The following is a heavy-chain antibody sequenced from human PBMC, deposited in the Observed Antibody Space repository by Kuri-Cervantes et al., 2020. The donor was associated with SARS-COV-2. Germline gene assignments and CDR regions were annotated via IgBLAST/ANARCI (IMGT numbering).Heavy chain of an antibody. V-gene: IGHV3-21*01. CDR2: ISSSSYI. Sequence: GGSLRLSCAASGFTFSSYSMNWVHQAPGKGLEWVSSISSSSYIYYADSVKGRFTISRDNAKNSLYQQMNSLRAEDTAVYYCARGKDIVVVPAAIRYYYYYYMDVWGKGTTVTVSS. CDR1: GFTFSSYS. D-gene: IGHD2-2*02. J-gene: IGHJ6*03. CDR3: ARGKDIVVVPAAIRYYYYYYMDV.